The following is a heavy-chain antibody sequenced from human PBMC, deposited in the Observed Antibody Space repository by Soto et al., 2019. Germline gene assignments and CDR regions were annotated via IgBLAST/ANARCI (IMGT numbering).Heavy chain of an antibody. CDR1: GGSISSSNW. J-gene: IGHJ4*02. D-gene: IGHD6-19*01. CDR2: MYHSGST. Sequence: PSETLSLTCAVSGGSISSSNWWSWVRQPPGKGLEWIGYMYHSGSTYYNPSLKSRVAISVDRSKNQFSLKLSSVTAADTAVYYCARAGGLGAVAVDYWGQGTLVTVSS. V-gene: IGHV4-4*02. CDR3: ARAGGLGAVAVDY.